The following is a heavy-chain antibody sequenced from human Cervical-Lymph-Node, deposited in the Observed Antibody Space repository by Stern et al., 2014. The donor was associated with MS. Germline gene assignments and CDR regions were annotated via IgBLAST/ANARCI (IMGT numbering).Heavy chain of an antibody. CDR3: ARPSNSGLFLQH. V-gene: IGHV5-51*01. J-gene: IGHJ1*01. CDR1: GYDFTTYW. Sequence: EMQLVESGAEVKKPGESLKISCKGSGYDFTTYWIAWVRQMPGRGLEWMGLIYPGDSDTRYSPSFQGHVSMSADTSISPAYLQWSSLKASDTAIYYCARPSNSGLFLQHWGQGTLVTVSS. CDR2: IYPGDSDT. D-gene: IGHD6-19*01.